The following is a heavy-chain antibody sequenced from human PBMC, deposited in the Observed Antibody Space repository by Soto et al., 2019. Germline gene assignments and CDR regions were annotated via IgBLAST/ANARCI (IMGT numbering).Heavy chain of an antibody. CDR3: ARVGRTRATVTTDAFDV. Sequence: QVQLQESGPGLVKPSETLSLTCTVSGGSISGYYWSWIRQPAGKRLEWIGRIYASGNTNKNPSLKSRVTMSVDTSKNQFSRRLNSVTAADTAVYYCARVGRTRATVTTDAFDVWGQGTKVTVSS. CDR2: IYASGNT. D-gene: IGHD4-17*01. V-gene: IGHV4-4*07. CDR1: GGSISGYY. J-gene: IGHJ3*01.